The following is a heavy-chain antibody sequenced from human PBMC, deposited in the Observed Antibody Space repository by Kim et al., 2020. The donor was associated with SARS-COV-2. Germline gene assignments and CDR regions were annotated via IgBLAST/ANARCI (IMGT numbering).Heavy chain of an antibody. CDR2: ISSSGSTI. CDR3: ARDVLVGATAGTDAFDI. CDR1: GFTFSSYE. Sequence: GGSLRLSCAASGFTFSSYEMNWVRQAPGKGLEWVSYISSSGSTIYYADSVKGRFTISRDNAKNSLYLQMNSLRAEDMAVYYCARDVLVGATAGTDAFDIWGQGTMVTVSS. J-gene: IGHJ3*02. V-gene: IGHV3-48*03. D-gene: IGHD1-26*01.